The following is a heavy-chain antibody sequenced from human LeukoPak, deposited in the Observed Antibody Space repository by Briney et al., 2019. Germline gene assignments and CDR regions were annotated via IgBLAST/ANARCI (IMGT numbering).Heavy chain of an antibody. CDR3: ARDAGGTWFDP. CDR2: IKNNGGN. V-gene: IGHV4-59*01. Sequence: SETLSLTSTVSGGSISTYSWNWIRQSPGQGLEWIGYIKNNGGNYNNPSLMGRVTISLDTSKNQFSLKLTSVTAADTAVYYCARDAGGTWFDPWGQGTLVTVSS. CDR1: GGSISTYS. J-gene: IGHJ5*02.